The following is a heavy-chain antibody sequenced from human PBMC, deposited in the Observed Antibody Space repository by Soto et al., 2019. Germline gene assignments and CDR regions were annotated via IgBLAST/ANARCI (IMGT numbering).Heavy chain of an antibody. V-gene: IGHV4-59*01. CDR1: GGSISSYY. Sequence: QVQLQESGPGLVKPSETLSLTCTVSGGSISSYYWSWIRQPPGKGLEWIGYIYYSGSTNYNPSLKSRVTISVDTSKNQFSLKLSSVTAADTAVYYCARDSSGWNGWFDPWGQGTLVTVSS. CDR3: ARDSSGWNGWFDP. CDR2: IYYSGST. D-gene: IGHD6-19*01. J-gene: IGHJ5*02.